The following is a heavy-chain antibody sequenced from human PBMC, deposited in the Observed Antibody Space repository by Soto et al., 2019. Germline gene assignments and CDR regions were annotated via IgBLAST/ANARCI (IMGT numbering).Heavy chain of an antibody. J-gene: IGHJ4*02. D-gene: IGHD3-3*01. Sequence: QVQLVQSGAEVRKPGASVKVSCKASGYTFSNYGIFWVRQAPGQGLEWMGWIYPYNGNTHYAQKLQGRATLTTDTTTSTAYMDLRSLTSDDTAIYYCARDLYGEAGGGYWGQGTLVTVSS. CDR3: ARDLYGEAGGGY. CDR2: IYPYNGNT. V-gene: IGHV1-18*01. CDR1: GYTFSNYG.